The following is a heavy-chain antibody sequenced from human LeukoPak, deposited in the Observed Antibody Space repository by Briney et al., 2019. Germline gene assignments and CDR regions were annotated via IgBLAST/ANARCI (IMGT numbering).Heavy chain of an antibody. D-gene: IGHD1-20*01. J-gene: IGHJ4*02. V-gene: IGHV4-34*01. Sequence: SETLSLTCAVYGGSFSGYYWSWIRQPLGKGREWIGAINHSGRTNHNPSLKSRVTISVDTSKNQFSLKLSSVTAADTAVYYCARGVTGTDFDYWGQGTLVTVSS. CDR3: ARGVTGTDFDY. CDR1: GGSFSGYY. CDR2: INHSGRT.